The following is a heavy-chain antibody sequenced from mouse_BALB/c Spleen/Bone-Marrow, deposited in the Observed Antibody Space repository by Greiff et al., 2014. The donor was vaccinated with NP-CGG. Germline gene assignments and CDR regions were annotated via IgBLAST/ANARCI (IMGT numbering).Heavy chain of an antibody. CDR1: GFNIKDTY. CDR3: ARGLLQYYYAMDY. CDR2: IDPANGNT. V-gene: IGHV14-3*02. D-gene: IGHD2-3*01. J-gene: IGHJ4*01. Sequence: EVQLQQSGAELVKPGASVKLSCTASGFNIKDTYMHWVKQRPEQGLEWIGRIDPANGNTKYDPKFQGKATITADTSSNTAYLQLSSLTSEDTAGYYCARGLLQYYYAMDYWGQGTSVTVSS.